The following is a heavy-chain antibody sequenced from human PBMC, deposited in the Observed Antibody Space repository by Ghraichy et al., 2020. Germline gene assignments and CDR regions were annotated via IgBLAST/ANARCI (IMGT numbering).Heavy chain of an antibody. CDR3: ARHVSGYSSSWYSYYFDY. CDR2: IYYSGST. J-gene: IGHJ4*02. Sequence: TLSLTCTVSGGSISTTNYYWAWIRQPPGKGLECIGSIYYSGSTYYSPSLKSRVTISVDTSKNQFSLKVSSVTAADTAVYYCARHVSGYSSSWYSYYFDYWGQGTLVTVSS. V-gene: IGHV4-39*01. D-gene: IGHD6-13*01. CDR1: GGSISTTNYY.